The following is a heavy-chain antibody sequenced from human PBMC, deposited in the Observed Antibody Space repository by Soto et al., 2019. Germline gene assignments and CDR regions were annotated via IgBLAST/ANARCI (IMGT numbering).Heavy chain of an antibody. D-gene: IGHD3-22*01. CDR1: GDSVSSGVYY. Sequence: LSLTCSVSGDSVSSGVYYWSWIRQPPGKGLEWIGYISHSGTTKYNPSLKNPVTIAVDTSKNQFSLKLSFVTAADTAVYFCARVSFYYDTSGYAVGWFDPWGQGTPVTVSS. CDR3: ARVSFYYDTSGYAVGWFDP. J-gene: IGHJ5*02. V-gene: IGHV4-61*08. CDR2: ISHSGTT.